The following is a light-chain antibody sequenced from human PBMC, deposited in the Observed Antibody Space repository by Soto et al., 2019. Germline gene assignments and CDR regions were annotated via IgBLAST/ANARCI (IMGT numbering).Light chain of an antibody. Sequence: QSALTQPPSASGSPGQSVTISCTGTPSDVGGYISVSWYQQSPGKAPKLIIYEVNKRPSGVPDRFSGSKSGSTAFLFVSGLRTEDEADYYCAAWGDSLVFGGGTKLTVL. V-gene: IGLV2-8*01. CDR2: EVN. CDR1: PSDVGGYIS. J-gene: IGLJ2*01. CDR3: AAWGDSLV.